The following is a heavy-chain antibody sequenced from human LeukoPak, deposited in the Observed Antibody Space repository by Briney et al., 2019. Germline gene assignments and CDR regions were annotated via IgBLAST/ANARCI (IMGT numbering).Heavy chain of an antibody. CDR3: ARDPSAGYSSGWYDY. J-gene: IGHJ4*02. D-gene: IGHD6-19*01. CDR2: IYYSGST. V-gene: IGHV4-61*01. Sequence: SETLSLTCTVSGGSVSSGSYYWSWIRQPPGKGLEWIGYIYYSGSTNYNPPLKSRVTISVDTSKNQFSLKLSSVTAADTAVYYCARDPSAGYSSGWYDYWGQGTLVTVSS. CDR1: GGSVSSGSYY.